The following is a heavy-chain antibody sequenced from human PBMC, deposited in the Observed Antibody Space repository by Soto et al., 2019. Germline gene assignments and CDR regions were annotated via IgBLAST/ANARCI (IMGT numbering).Heavy chain of an antibody. CDR2: ISDDGGAT. V-gene: IGHV3-23*01. J-gene: IGHJ4*02. CDR1: GFTFSRSA. D-gene: IGHD3-22*01. Sequence: EVQLLESGGELVQPGGSLRLSCVASGFTFSRSAMTWVRQAPGQGLEWVSGISDDGGATYYADSVKGRFTISRDTSENTLFLLRNSLRAEETAVYYCAHGKGHDSSGYYHPVADYWGQGTLVTVSS. CDR3: AHGKGHDSSGYYHPVADY.